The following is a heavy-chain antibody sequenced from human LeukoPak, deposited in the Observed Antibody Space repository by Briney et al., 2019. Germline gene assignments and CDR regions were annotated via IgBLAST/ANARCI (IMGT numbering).Heavy chain of an antibody. Sequence: SETLSLTCTVSGGSISSSSYYWGWIRQPPGKGLEWIGSIYYSGSTYYNPSLKSRVTISVDTSKNQFSLKLSSVTAADTAVYYCARGIEAAGPYFDYWGQGTLVTVSS. CDR3: ARGIEAAGPYFDY. J-gene: IGHJ4*02. V-gene: IGHV4-39*07. CDR2: IYYSGST. D-gene: IGHD6-13*01. CDR1: GGSISSSSYY.